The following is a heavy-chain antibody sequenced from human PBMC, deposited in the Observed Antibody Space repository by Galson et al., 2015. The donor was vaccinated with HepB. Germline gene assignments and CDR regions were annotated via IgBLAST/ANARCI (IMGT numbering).Heavy chain of an antibody. V-gene: IGHV3-33*01. CDR3: ARDGGALATVWGY. D-gene: IGHD4-11*01. CDR2: IWYDGSNK. J-gene: IGHJ4*02. Sequence: SLRLSCAASGFTFNSYGMRWVRQAPGKGLEWVAVIWYDGSNKYYADSVKGRFTISRDNSKNTLYLQMNSLRAEDTAVYYCARDGGALATVWGYWGQGTLVTVSS. CDR1: GFTFNSYG.